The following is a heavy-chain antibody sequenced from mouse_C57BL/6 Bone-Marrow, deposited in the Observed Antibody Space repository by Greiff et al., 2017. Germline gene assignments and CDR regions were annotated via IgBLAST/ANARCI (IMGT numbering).Heavy chain of an antibody. CDR2: INPNNGGT. J-gene: IGHJ4*01. CDR3: FITKYYYAMDY. Sequence: VQLQQSGPELVKPGASVKISCKASGYTFTDYYMNWVKQSHGKSLEWIGDINPNNGGTSYNQKFKGKATLTVDKSSSTAYMELRSLTSEDSAVYYCFITKYYYAMDYWGQGTSVTVSS. CDR1: GYTFTDYY. V-gene: IGHV1-26*01. D-gene: IGHD1-3*01.